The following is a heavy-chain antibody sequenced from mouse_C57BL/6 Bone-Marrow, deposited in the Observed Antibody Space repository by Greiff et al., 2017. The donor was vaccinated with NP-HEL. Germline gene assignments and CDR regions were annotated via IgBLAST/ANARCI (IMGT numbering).Heavy chain of an antibody. CDR1: GYTFTSYW. J-gene: IGHJ4*01. V-gene: IGHV1-7*01. CDR2: INPSSGYT. D-gene: IGHD1-1*02. Sequence: VQLQQSGAELAKPGASVKLSCKASGYTFTSYWMHWVKQRPGQGLEWIGYINPSSGYTKYNQKFKDKATLTADKSSSKAYMQLSSLTYEDSAVYYCAREGLLYYYAMDYWGQGTSVTVSS. CDR3: AREGLLYYYAMDY.